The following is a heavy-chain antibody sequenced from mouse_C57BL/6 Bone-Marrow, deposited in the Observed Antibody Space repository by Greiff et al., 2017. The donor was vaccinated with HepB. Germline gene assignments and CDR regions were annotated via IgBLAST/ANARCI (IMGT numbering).Heavy chain of an antibody. Sequence: DVHLVESGGGLVKPGGSLKLSCAASGFTFSSYAMSWVRQTPEKRLEWVATISDGGSYTYYPDNVKGRFTISRDNAKNNLYLQMSHLKSEDTAMYYCARLLSWFAYWGQGTLVTVSA. CDR1: GFTFSSYA. D-gene: IGHD2-1*01. CDR3: ARLLSWFAY. CDR2: ISDGGSYT. V-gene: IGHV5-4*01. J-gene: IGHJ3*01.